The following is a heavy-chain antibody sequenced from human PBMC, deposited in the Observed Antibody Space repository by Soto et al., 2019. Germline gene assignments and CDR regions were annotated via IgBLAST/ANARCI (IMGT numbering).Heavy chain of an antibody. D-gene: IGHD2-2*01. V-gene: IGHV1-69*13. CDR3: ARGPDIVVVPAASIGWFDP. Sequence: SLMVSCKPSGGVFSSYYLNWGRQAPGQGLDWMGGIIPIFGTANYAQKFQGRVTITADESTSTAYMELSSLRSEDTAVYYCARGPDIVVVPAASIGWFDPWGQGTLVTVSS. CDR1: GGVFSSYY. J-gene: IGHJ5*02. CDR2: IIPIFGTA.